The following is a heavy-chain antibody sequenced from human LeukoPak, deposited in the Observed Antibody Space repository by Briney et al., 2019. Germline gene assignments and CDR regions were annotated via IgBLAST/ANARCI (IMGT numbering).Heavy chain of an antibody. D-gene: IGHD1-26*01. V-gene: IGHV3-21*01. CDR2: ISSSSSYI. Sequence: GGSLRLSCAASGFTFSSNSMNWVRQAPGKGLECVSSISSSSSYIYYADSVKGRFTISRDNAKNSLYLQMNSLRAEDTAVYYCARDRIGMNSGSYYWGQGTLVTVSS. CDR1: GFTFSSNS. J-gene: IGHJ4*02. CDR3: ARDRIGMNSGSYY.